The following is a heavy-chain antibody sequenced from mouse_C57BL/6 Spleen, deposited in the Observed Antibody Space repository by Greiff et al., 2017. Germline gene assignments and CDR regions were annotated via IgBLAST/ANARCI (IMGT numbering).Heavy chain of an antibody. V-gene: IGHV1-26*01. CDR2: INPNNGGT. D-gene: IGHD2-5*01. CDR3: AAYYSNYGAMDY. Sequence: EVQLQQSGPELVKPGASVKISCKASGYTFTDYYMNWVKQSHGMSLEWIGDINPNNGGTSYNQKFKGKATLTVDKSSSTAYMELRSLTSEDSAVYYCAAYYSNYGAMDYWGQGTSVTVSS. CDR1: GYTFTDYY. J-gene: IGHJ4*01.